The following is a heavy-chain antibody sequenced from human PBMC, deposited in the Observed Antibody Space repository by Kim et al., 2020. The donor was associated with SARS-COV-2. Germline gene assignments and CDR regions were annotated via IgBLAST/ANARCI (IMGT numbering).Heavy chain of an antibody. CDR3: ARGLGFDWLDKNFDY. V-gene: IGHV3-21*01. CDR2: ISSSSSYI. Sequence: GGSLRLSCAASGFTFSSYSMNWVRQAPGKGLEWVSSISSSSSYIYYADSVKGRFTISRDNAKNSLYLQMNSLRAEDTAVYYCARGLGFDWLDKNFDYWGQGTLVTVSS. D-gene: IGHD3-9*01. CDR1: GFTFSSYS. J-gene: IGHJ4*02.